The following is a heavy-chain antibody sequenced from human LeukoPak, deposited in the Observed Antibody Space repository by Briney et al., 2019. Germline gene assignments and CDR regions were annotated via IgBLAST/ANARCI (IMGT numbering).Heavy chain of an antibody. J-gene: IGHJ4*02. CDR3: ASGGWSLDY. D-gene: IGHD2-15*01. Sequence: SETLSLTCTVSGGSMSTFYWSWIRQPPGKELEWIGYIYYSGNTNYNPSLKSRVTISVDTSENQFSLKLSSVTAADTAVYYCASGGWSLDYWGQGTLVTVSS. CDR1: GGSMSTFY. V-gene: IGHV4-59*01. CDR2: IYYSGNT.